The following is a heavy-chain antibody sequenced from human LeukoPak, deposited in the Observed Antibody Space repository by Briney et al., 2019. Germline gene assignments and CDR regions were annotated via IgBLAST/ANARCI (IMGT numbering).Heavy chain of an antibody. CDR1: GFTFSSYG. Sequence: GGSLRLSCAASGFTFSSYGMHWVRQAPGQGLEWVAVIWYDGSNKYYADSVKGRFTISRDNSKNTLYLQMNSLRAEDTAVYYCARDGRIAAAGMYYWGQGTLVTVSS. CDR3: ARDGRIAAAGMYY. D-gene: IGHD6-13*01. V-gene: IGHV3-33*01. J-gene: IGHJ4*02. CDR2: IWYDGSNK.